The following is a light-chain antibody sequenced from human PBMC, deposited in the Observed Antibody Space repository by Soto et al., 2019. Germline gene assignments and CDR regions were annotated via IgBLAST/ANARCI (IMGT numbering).Light chain of an antibody. CDR1: NSNIGAGYD. J-gene: IGLJ1*01. CDR2: GNS. V-gene: IGLV1-40*01. CDR3: QFYDTSLSALYV. Sequence: QAVVTQPPSVSGAPGQRVTISCTGSNSNIGAGYDVHWYQLLPGTAPKLLIYGNSNRPSGVPDRFSGSKSGTSASLAITGLQAEDEADYYCQFYDTSLSALYVFGTGTKLTVL.